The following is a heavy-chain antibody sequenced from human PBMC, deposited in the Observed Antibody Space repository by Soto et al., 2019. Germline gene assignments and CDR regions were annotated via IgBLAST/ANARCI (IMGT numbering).Heavy chain of an antibody. CDR2: LSVSGDTT. D-gene: IGHD3-10*01. Sequence: EVQLLESGGGLVQTGGSLSLSCVASGFTFSSHAMSWVRQAPGKGPECVSGLSVSGDTTYYADFVKGRFTISSDHYKNTLYLQLSSLRAEDTAVYYCAKVAHTHYYGYYYFDSWGQGTLVTASS. CDR3: AKVAHTHYYGYYYFDS. J-gene: IGHJ4*02. V-gene: IGHV3-23*01. CDR1: GFTFSSHA.